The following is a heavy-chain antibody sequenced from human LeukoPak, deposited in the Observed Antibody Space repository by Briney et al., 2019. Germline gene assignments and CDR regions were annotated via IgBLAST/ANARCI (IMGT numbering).Heavy chain of an antibody. CDR3: ARSGMWFSTND. Sequence: GASVKVSCKASGYTVTNYYMHWVRQAPGQGLEWMGMINPSISSRTYAQKFQGRVTVTSDTSTSTVYMEVSSLRSEDTAIHYCARSGMWFSTNDWGQGTLVTVSS. D-gene: IGHD2-21*01. CDR2: INPSISSR. CDR1: GYTVTNYY. J-gene: IGHJ4*02. V-gene: IGHV1-46*01.